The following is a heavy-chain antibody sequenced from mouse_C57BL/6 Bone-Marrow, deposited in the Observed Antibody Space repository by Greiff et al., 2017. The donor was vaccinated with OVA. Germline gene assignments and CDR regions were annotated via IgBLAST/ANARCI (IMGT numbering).Heavy chain of an antibody. CDR1: GYTFTDYY. CDR2: IFPGSGST. V-gene: IGHV1-75*01. Sequence: QVQLQQSGPELVKPGASVKISCKASGYTFTDYYINWVKQRPGQGLEWIGWIFPGSGSTYYNEKFKGKATLTVDKSSSTAYMLLSSLTSEDSAVYFCARRGFITTVVAPFDYWGQGTTLTVSS. J-gene: IGHJ2*01. CDR3: ARRGFITTVVAPFDY. D-gene: IGHD1-1*01.